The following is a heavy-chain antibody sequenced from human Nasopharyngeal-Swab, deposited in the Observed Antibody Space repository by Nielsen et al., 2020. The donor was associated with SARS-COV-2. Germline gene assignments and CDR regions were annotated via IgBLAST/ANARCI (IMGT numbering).Heavy chain of an antibody. CDR2: INHSRST. CDR1: GGSFSGYS. V-gene: IGHV4-34*01. D-gene: IGHD3-16*02. J-gene: IGHJ4*02. Sequence: SEPLSPTCAVYGGSFSGYSWSWIRQPPGKGLEWIGEINHSRSTNYNPSLKSRVTISVDTSKNQFSLKLSSVTAADTAVYYCARVPRVSLGGVIVNFFDYWGQGTLVTVSS. CDR3: ARVPRVSLGGVIVNFFDY.